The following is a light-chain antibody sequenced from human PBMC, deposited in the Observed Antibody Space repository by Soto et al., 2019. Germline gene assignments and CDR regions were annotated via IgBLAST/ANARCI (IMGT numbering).Light chain of an antibody. J-gene: IGLJ1*01. CDR1: SSDIGTNY. CDR3: AAWDDSLSGFDV. CDR2: RNN. Sequence: QSVLTQPPSASGTPGHRSTITFSGRSSDIGTNYVYWYQQLPGTAPKLLIYRNNQRPSGVPDRFSGSKSGTSASLAISGLRSEDEADYHCAAWDDSLSGFDVFGTGTKVTVL. V-gene: IGLV1-47*01.